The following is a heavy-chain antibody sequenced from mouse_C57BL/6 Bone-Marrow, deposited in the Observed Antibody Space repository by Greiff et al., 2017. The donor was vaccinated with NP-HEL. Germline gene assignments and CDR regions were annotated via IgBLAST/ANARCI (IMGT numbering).Heavy chain of an antibody. CDR2: IHPNSGST. CDR3: ASTYYGSPYYFDY. J-gene: IGHJ2*01. Sequence: QVQLQQPGAELVKPGASVKLSCKASGYTFTSYWMHWVKQRPGQGLEWIGMIHPNSGSTNYNEKFKSKATLTVDKSSSTAYMQLSSLTSEDSAVYYCASTYYGSPYYFDYWGQGTTLTVSS. CDR1: GYTFTSYW. D-gene: IGHD1-1*01. V-gene: IGHV1-64*01.